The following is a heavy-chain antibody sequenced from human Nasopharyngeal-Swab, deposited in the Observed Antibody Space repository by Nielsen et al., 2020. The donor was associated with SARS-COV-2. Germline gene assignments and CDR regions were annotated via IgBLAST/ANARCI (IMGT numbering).Heavy chain of an antibody. Sequence: GGSLRLSCKGSGYRFTSYWISRVRQMPGKGLEWMGRIDPGDSYTNYSPSFQGHVTISADKSISTAYLQWSSLKASDTAMYYCAIPTVTTDYWGQGTLVTVSS. V-gene: IGHV5-10-1*01. J-gene: IGHJ4*02. CDR1: GYRFTSYW. CDR2: IDPGDSYT. D-gene: IGHD4-17*01. CDR3: AIPTVTTDY.